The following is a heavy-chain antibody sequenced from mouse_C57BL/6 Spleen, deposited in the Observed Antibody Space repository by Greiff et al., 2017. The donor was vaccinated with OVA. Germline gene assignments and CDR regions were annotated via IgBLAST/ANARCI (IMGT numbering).Heavy chain of an antibody. Sequence: VQLQQSGPGLVQPSQSLSITCTVSGFSLTSYGVHWVRQSSGKGLEWLGVIWSGGSTDYNAAFISRLSISKDNSKSQVFFKMNSLQADDTAIYYCARLPEGYAMDYWGQGTSVTVSS. CDR1: GFSLTSYG. CDR3: ARLPEGYAMDY. CDR2: IWSGGST. V-gene: IGHV2-2*01. J-gene: IGHJ4*01.